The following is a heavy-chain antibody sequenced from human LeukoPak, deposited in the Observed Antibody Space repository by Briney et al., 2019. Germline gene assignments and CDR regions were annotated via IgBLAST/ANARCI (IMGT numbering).Heavy chain of an antibody. D-gene: IGHD3-10*01. J-gene: IGHJ4*02. CDR1: GFTFSSYA. CDR2: ISYDGSNK. V-gene: IGHV3-30*01. CDR3: ARALLWFGEPLDY. Sequence: GGSLRLSCAASGFTFSSYAMHWVRQASGKGLEWVAVISYDGSNKYYADSVKGRFTISRDNSKNTLYLQMNSLRAEDTAVYYCARALLWFGEPLDYWGQGTLVTVSS.